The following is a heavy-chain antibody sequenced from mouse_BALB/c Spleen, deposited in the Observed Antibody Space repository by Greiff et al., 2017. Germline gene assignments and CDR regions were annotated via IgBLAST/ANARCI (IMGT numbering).Heavy chain of an antibody. CDR2: ISYSGST. J-gene: IGHJ3*01. D-gene: IGHD1-1*01. Sequence: ESGPGLVKPSQSLSLTCTVTGYSITSDYVWNWIRQFPGNKLEWMGYISYSGSTSYNPSIKSRISITRDTSKNQFFLQLNPVTTEDTATYYCALYYGSGWAYWGQGTLVTVSA. CDR3: ALYYGSGWAY. V-gene: IGHV3-2*02. CDR1: GYSITSDYV.